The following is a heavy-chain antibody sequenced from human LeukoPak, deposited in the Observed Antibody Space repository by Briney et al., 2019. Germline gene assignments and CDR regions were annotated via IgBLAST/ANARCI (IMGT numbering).Heavy chain of an antibody. CDR1: GFTFSSYA. V-gene: IGHV3-30*04. Sequence: GGSLRLSCAASGFTFSSYAMHWVRQAPGKGLAWVAVISYDGSNKYYADSVMGRFTISRDNSKNTLCLQMNSLRAEDTAVYYCARPPSSMVRGVIPFDYWGQGTLVTVSS. CDR2: ISYDGSNK. CDR3: ARPPSSMVRGVIPFDY. D-gene: IGHD3-10*01. J-gene: IGHJ4*02.